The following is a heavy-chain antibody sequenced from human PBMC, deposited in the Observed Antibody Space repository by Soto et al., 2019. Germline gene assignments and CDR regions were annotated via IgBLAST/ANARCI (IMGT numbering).Heavy chain of an antibody. J-gene: IGHJ4*02. CDR3: AKSGSHSYFDY. V-gene: IGHV3-23*01. CDR2: ISASGGNT. CDR1: AFTFGSYA. Sequence: SGGSLRLSCAASAFTFGSYAMSWVRQAPGKGLEWVSSISASGGNTYYADSVKGRFTISRGNSKNTLYLQMNSLRAEDTAVYYCAKSGSHSYFDYWGQRXLVTVYS. D-gene: IGHD3-10*01.